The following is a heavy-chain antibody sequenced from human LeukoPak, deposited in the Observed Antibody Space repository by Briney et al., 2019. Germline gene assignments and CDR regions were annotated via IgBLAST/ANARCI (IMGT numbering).Heavy chain of an antibody. V-gene: IGHV1-46*01. D-gene: IGHD1/OR15-1a*01. CDR2: INPSAGNT. CDR1: GYTFTSYY. Sequence: GASVKVSCKASGYTFTSYYVHWVRQAPGQGPEYMGIINPSAGNTNYAQKFQGRITMTRDTSTSTVYMELSSLLSEDTAAYYCARERPNIYYFDYWGQGTLVTVSS. CDR3: ARERPNIYYFDY. J-gene: IGHJ4*02.